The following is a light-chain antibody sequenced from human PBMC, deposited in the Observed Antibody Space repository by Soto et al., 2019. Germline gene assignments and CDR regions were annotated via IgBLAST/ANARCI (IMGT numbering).Light chain of an antibody. CDR2: SND. J-gene: IGLJ1*01. CDR1: SSNIGTNS. Sequence: QSALTQPPSVSGPPGQRVTISYSGSSSNIGTNSVNWYQEVPGTAPKLIIYSNDMRASGVHDRFSGSKSGTSASLDISGLQSEDEADYYCAAWDDSLDGSYVFGIGTKVTVL. V-gene: IGLV1-44*01. CDR3: AAWDDSLDGSYV.